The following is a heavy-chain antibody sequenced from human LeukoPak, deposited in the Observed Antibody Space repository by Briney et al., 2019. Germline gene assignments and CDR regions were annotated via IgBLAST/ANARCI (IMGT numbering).Heavy chain of an antibody. V-gene: IGHV1-46*01. CDR2: MNPSGGST. Sequence: ASVKVSCKASGYTLTNHCIHWVRQAPGQGLEWMGIMNPSGGSTSYPQKFQGRVTMTRDTSTSTVYMELSSLRSEDTAVYYCARDRVSGGYVTFDYWGQGTLVTVSS. J-gene: IGHJ4*02. D-gene: IGHD5-12*01. CDR1: GYTLTNHC. CDR3: ARDRVSGGYVTFDY.